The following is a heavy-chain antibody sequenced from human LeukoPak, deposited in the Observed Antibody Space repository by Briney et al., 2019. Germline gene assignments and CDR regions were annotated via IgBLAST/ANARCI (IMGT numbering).Heavy chain of an antibody. V-gene: IGHV3-30*03. Sequence: GGSLRLSCAASRFTFSIFGMHWVRQAPGKGLEWIAVISSDGTNKYYADSVRGRFTISRENSKDTLYLQMRSLRIEDKAISYCRAATRYLDYYYDYWGQGTLVTVSS. CDR3: RAATRYLDYYYDY. CDR2: ISSDGTNK. CDR1: RFTFSIFG. J-gene: IGHJ4*02. D-gene: IGHD3-22*01.